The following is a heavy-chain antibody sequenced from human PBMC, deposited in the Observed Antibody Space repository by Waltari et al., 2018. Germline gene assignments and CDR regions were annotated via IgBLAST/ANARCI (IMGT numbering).Heavy chain of an antibody. D-gene: IGHD3-22*01. CDR3: ARAHHYDSSGHYGMDV. CDR2: NSAYNVNT. CDR1: GYTFTSYG. Sequence: QVQLVQSGAEVKKPGASVKVSCKASGYTFTSYGISWVRQAPGQGLEWMGWNSAYNVNTNYAQKLQGRVTMTTDTSTSTAYMELRSLRSDDTAVYYCARAHHYDSSGHYGMDVWGQGTTVTVSS. J-gene: IGHJ6*02. V-gene: IGHV1-18*01.